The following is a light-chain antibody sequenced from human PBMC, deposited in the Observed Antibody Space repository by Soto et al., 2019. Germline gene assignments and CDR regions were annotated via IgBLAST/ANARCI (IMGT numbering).Light chain of an antibody. CDR3: QQYNSYLLT. J-gene: IGKJ3*01. Sequence: DIQMTQSPSTLSASVGDRVTITCRASQSISRSLAWYQQKPGKAPNLLIYDASSLESGVPSRFSGSGFGTEFTLTISSLQPDDFATYYCQQYNSYLLTFGRGTTVDIK. CDR2: DAS. CDR1: QSISRS. V-gene: IGKV1-5*01.